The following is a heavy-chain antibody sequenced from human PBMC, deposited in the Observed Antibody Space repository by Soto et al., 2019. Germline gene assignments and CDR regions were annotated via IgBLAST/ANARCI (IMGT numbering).Heavy chain of an antibody. D-gene: IGHD5-12*01. V-gene: IGHV4-34*01. J-gene: IGHJ4*02. CDR1: GGSLTGYY. Sequence: QVQLQQWGAGLLKPSETLSLTCAVNGGSLTGYYWSWIRQPPGKGLEWIGEIKDGGSTNYSPSLKSPVTLSADTSKNQFSLKLTSVTAADTAVYYCARGQEGIVATHWDQGSLVTVSS. CDR2: IKDGGST. CDR3: ARGQEGIVATH.